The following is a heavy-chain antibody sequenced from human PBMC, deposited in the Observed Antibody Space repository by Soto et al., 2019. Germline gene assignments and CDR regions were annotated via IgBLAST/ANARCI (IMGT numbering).Heavy chain of an antibody. CDR3: ARGRYCLTGRCFPNWFDS. Sequence: PSETLSLTCSVSGDSISTVDYFWAWIRQPPGQALEYIGYIYKSATTYYNPSFESRVAISLDTSKSQFSLNVTSVTAADTAVYFCARGRYCLTGRCFPNWFDSWGQGTLVTVLL. CDR1: GDSISTVDYF. J-gene: IGHJ5*01. CDR2: IYKSATT. D-gene: IGHD2-15*01. V-gene: IGHV4-30-4*01.